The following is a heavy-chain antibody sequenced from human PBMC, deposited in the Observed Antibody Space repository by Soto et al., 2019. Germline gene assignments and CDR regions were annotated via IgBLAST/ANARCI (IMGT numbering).Heavy chain of an antibody. J-gene: IGHJ4*02. CDR3: AMGWSPYVWFNEY. CDR2: IIPVFGTT. V-gene: IGHV1-69*01. CDR1: GGIFSSFA. D-gene: IGHD3-16*01. Sequence: QEQLVQSGAEVKKPGSSMKVSCKASGGIFSSFAISWVRQAPGQGLEWMGGIIPVFGTTNYAQKFQDRVTITADESTNTAYMELSSLRSEDTAMYYCAMGWSPYVWFNEYWGQGTLVTVSS.